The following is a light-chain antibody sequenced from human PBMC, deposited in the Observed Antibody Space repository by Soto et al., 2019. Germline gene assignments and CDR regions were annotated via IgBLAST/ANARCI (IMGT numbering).Light chain of an antibody. J-gene: IGLJ1*01. CDR3: CSYTRSGTLI. CDR1: SSDIGDYNY. V-gene: IGLV2-14*01. CDR2: DVS. Sequence: SALTQPASVSGSPGQWITISCVGTSSDIGDYNYVSWYQQHPGKVPKVIIYDVSNRPSGVSYRFSGTKSGNTASLTVSGLQAEDEADYYCCSYTRSGTLIFGTGTKVTVL.